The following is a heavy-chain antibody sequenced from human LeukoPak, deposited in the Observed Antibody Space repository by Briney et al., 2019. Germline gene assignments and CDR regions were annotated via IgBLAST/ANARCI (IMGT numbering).Heavy chain of an antibody. CDR3: ARAPPPYYYDSSGYYYGTAFDI. V-gene: IGHV1-69*13. Sequence: VASVKVSCKASGGTFSSYAISWVRQAPGQGLEWMGGIIPIFGTANYAQKFQGRVTITADESTSTAYMELSSLRSEDTAVYYCARAPPPYYYDSSGYYYGTAFDIWGQGAMVTVSS. CDR1: GGTFSSYA. CDR2: IIPIFGTA. J-gene: IGHJ3*02. D-gene: IGHD3-22*01.